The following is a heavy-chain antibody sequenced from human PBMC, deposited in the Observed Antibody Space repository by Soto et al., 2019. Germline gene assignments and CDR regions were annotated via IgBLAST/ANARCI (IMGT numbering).Heavy chain of an antibody. V-gene: IGHV4-59*08. CDR2: IYYSGST. Sequence: SETLSLTCTVSGGSINLYYWSWIRQPPGKGLEWIGYIYYSGSTNYNPSLKSRVTISVDTSKNQFSLKLSSVTAADTAVYYCAREDGYNYGHFDYWGQGTLVTVSS. D-gene: IGHD5-12*01. CDR3: AREDGYNYGHFDY. J-gene: IGHJ4*02. CDR1: GGSINLYY.